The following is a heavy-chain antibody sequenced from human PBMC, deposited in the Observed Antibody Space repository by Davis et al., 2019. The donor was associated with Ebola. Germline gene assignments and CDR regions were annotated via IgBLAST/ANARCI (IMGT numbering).Heavy chain of an antibody. CDR2: IIPIFGIA. CDR1: GGTFSSYA. J-gene: IGHJ4*02. Sequence: AASVKVSCKASGGTFSSYAISWVRQAPGQGLEWMGGIIPIFGIANYAQKFQGRVTITADKSTSTAYMELSSLRSEDTAVYYCARDHHYDYVWGSYRYTGEWYFDYWGQGTLVTVSS. V-gene: IGHV1-69*10. CDR3: ARDHHYDYVWGSYRYTGEWYFDY. D-gene: IGHD3-16*02.